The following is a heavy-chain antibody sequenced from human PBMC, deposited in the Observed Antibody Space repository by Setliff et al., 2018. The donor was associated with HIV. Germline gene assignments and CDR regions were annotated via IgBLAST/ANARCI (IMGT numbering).Heavy chain of an antibody. Sequence: AASVKVSCKASGYTFTSYAMHWVRQAPGQRLEWMGWINAGNGNTKYSQEFQGRVTITRDTSASTAYMELSSLRSEDMAVYYCARGPYSSGWYTLDYWGQGTLVTVS. CDR2: INAGNGNT. J-gene: IGHJ4*02. V-gene: IGHV1-3*03. CDR3: ARGPYSSGWYTLDY. CDR1: GYTFTSYA. D-gene: IGHD6-19*01.